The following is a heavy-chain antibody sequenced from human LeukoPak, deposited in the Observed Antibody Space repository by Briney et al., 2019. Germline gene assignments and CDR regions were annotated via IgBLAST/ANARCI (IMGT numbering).Heavy chain of an antibody. J-gene: IGHJ4*02. CDR1: GFTFSSAW. Sequence: PGGSLRLSCAASGFTFSSAWMTWVRQAPGKGLEWVATIKDDGSDKYYVDSVKGRFTISRDNAKKSLWLQMNSLRVEDTAMYYCPDLGSRDWGQRTLVTVSS. D-gene: IGHD3-16*01. CDR2: IKDDGSDK. CDR3: PDLGSRD. V-gene: IGHV3-7*01.